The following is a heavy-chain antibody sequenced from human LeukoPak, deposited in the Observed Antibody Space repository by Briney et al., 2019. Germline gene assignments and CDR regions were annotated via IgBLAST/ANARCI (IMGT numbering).Heavy chain of an antibody. J-gene: IGHJ4*02. CDR2: TASDGSST. CDR1: GFTFSSYW. V-gene: IGHV3-74*01. D-gene: IGHD4-23*01. CDR3: ARGRPHGNDY. Sequence: GGSLRLSCAASGFTFSSYWMNWVRQAPGKGLVWVSRTASDGSSTTYADSVKGRFSISRDNAKNTLYLQMNSLRVEDTAVYYCARGRPHGNDYWGQGTLVTVSS.